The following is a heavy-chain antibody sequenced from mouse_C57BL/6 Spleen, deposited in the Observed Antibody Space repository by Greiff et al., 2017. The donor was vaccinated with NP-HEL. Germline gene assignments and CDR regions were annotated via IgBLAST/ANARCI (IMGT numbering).Heavy chain of an antibody. J-gene: IGHJ2*01. CDR1: GYTFTDYY. CDR2: INPYNGGT. D-gene: IGHD4-1*01. V-gene: IGHV1-19*01. Sequence: VQLQQSGPVLVKPGASVKMSCKASGYTFTDYYMNWVKQSHGKSLEWIGVINPYNGGTSYNQKFKGKATLTVDKSSSTAYMELNSLTSEDSAVYYCARRELGFDYWGQGTTLTDSS. CDR3: ARRELGFDY.